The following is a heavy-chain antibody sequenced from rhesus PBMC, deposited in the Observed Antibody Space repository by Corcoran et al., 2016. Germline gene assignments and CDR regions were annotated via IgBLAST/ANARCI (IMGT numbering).Heavy chain of an antibody. CDR1: GHPFSSSFG. D-gene: IGHD5-12*01. Sequence: QVQLQESGPGLVKPSEPPPSTCPVFGHPFSSSFGWSRSRQPSGKGLEWVGFMGGTLDTTNDKPSIKSRVTVSKDTSKNQFSLKLSSVSAADTAVYYCASFTATFYFDYWGQGVLVTVSS. CDR2: MGGTLDTT. CDR3: ASFTATFYFDY. J-gene: IGHJ4*01. V-gene: IGHV4-127*01.